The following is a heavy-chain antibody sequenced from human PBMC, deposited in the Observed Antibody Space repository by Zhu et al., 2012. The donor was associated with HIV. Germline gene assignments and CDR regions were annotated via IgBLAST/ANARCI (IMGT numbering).Heavy chain of an antibody. D-gene: IGHD1-26*01. J-gene: IGHJ4*02. CDR3: AKGRGYSGSLDY. CDR2: ISWNSGSI. CDR1: GFTFDDYA. V-gene: IGHV3-9*03. Sequence: EVQLVESGGGLVQPGRSLRLSCAASGFTFDDYAMHWVRQAPGKGLEWVSGISWNSGSIGYADSVKGRFTISRDNAKNSLYLQMNSLRAEDMALYYCAKGRGYSGSLDYWAREPWSPSPQ.